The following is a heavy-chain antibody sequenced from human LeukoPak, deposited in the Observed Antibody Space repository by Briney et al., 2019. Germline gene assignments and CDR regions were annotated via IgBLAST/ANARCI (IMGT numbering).Heavy chain of an antibody. CDR2: IKQDGSDI. V-gene: IGHV3-7*01. CDR1: GFTFNNYY. D-gene: IGHD3-22*01. CDR3: ARDKSTYFESSGSRFDK. J-gene: IGHJ4*02. Sequence: GGSLRLSCAASGFTFNNYYVNWVRQAPGKGLEWVANIKQDGSDIYYVDSVKGRFTISRDNAKNSLYLQMNSLRAEDTAVYFCARDKSTYFESSGSRFDKWGQGILVTVSS.